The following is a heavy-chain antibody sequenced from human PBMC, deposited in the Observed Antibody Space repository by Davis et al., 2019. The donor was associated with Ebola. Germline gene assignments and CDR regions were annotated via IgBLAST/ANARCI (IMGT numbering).Heavy chain of an antibody. Sequence: SLKISCAASGFTFDDYAMHWVRQAPGKGLEWVSGISWNSGSIGYADSVKGRFTISRDNAKNSLYLQMNSLRVEDTAVYFCARGGAVTPDWGPGTLVTVSS. J-gene: IGHJ4*02. CDR2: ISWNSGSI. D-gene: IGHD4-17*01. CDR1: GFTFDDYA. CDR3: ARGGAVTPD. V-gene: IGHV3-9*01.